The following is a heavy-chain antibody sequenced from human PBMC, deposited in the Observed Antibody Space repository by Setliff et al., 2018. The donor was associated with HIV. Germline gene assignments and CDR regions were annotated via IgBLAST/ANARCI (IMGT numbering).Heavy chain of an antibody. CDR1: GFSFNNTV. J-gene: IGHJ4*02. Sequence: VKVSCKASGFSFNNTVMQWVRQPRGQGLEWIGRIVVGSGNTNYAQKFQGRVGITRDMSTGTAYMELSGLRSDDTAVYYCAADRNWNDASHDYWGQGTLVTV. D-gene: IGHD1-1*01. CDR2: IVVGSGNT. V-gene: IGHV1-58*02. CDR3: AADRNWNDASHDY.